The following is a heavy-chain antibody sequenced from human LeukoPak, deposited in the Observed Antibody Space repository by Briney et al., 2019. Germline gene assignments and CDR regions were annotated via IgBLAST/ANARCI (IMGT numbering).Heavy chain of an antibody. V-gene: IGHV4-30-4*01. D-gene: IGHD1-26*01. CDR1: GVSISSGDYY. J-gene: IGHJ6*02. CDR3: ARDRRVGAFLYYGMDV. Sequence: SETLSLTCTVSGVSISSGDYYWSWIRQPPGKGLEWIGYIYYSGSTYYNPSLKSRVTISVDTSKNQFSLKLSSVTAADTAVYYCARDRRVGAFLYYGMDVWGQGTTVTVSS. CDR2: IYYSGST.